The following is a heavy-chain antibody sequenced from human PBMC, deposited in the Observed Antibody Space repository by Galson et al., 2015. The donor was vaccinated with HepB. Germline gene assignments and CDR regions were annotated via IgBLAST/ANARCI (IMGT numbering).Heavy chain of an antibody. J-gene: IGHJ4*02. V-gene: IGHV3-30-3*01. Sequence: SLRLSCAASGFTFSTYAMNWVRQAPGKGLEWVAVISYDGTNKYYADSVKGRFTLSRGNSKNTLYLQMNSLRVEDTAVYYCARAHSPPVATNLVVGYFDYWGQGTLVTVAA. CDR2: ISYDGTNK. CDR1: GFTFSTYA. CDR3: ARAHSPPVATNLVVGYFDY. D-gene: IGHD5-24*01.